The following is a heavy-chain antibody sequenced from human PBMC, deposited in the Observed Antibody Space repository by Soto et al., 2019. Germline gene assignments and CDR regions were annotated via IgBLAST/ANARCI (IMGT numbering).Heavy chain of an antibody. CDR2: ISSSGSAM. D-gene: IGHD3-10*01. J-gene: IGHJ4*02. Sequence: GGSLRLSCAASGFTFSDYYMSWIRQAPGKGLDWVSYISSSGSAMYYPDSVKGRFTISRDNAKNSLYLQMNSLRAEDTAMYYCVRLPSNYYGSVSHPYWGQGTLVTVSS. V-gene: IGHV3-11*01. CDR3: VRLPSNYYGSVSHPY. CDR1: GFTFSDYY.